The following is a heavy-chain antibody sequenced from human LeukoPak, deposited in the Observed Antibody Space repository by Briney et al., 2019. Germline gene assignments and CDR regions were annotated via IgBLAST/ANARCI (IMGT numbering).Heavy chain of an antibody. V-gene: IGHV4-59*08. CDR1: RGSIDSYY. D-gene: IGHD3-3*01. CDR3: ARQDNYDFWSGYLDY. Sequence: SETLSLTCTVSRGSIDSYYWSWIRQPPGKGLEWIGYIYYSGSTNYNPSLKSRVTISVDTSKNQFSLKLSSVTAADTAVYYCARQDNYDFWSGYLDYWGQGTLVTVSS. J-gene: IGHJ4*02. CDR2: IYYSGST.